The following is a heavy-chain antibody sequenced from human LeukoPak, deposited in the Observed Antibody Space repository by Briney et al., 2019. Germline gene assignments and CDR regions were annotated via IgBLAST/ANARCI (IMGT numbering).Heavy chain of an antibody. CDR3: AKENILTGRPLDY. V-gene: IGHV3-30*02. CDR1: GFTFSSYA. Sequence: GGSLRLSCAASGFTFSSYAMSWVRQAPGKGLEWVAFIRYDGSNKYYADSVKGRFTISRDNSKNTLYLQMNSLRAEDTAVYYCAKENILTGRPLDYWGQGTLVTVSS. D-gene: IGHD3-9*01. J-gene: IGHJ4*02. CDR2: IRYDGSNK.